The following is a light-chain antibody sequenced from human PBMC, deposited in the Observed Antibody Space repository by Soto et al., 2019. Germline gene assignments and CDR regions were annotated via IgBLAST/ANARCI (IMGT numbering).Light chain of an antibody. J-gene: IGKJ2*01. CDR2: DAS. V-gene: IGKV1-33*01. CDR1: QDISNY. CDR3: QQYDNLRYT. Sequence: DIQMTQSPSSLSASVGDRVTITCQASQDISNYLNWYQQKPGKATKLLIYDASNLETGVPSRFTGSGSGTDFPFTISSLQPQDIATYYFQQYDNLRYTFGQGTKREI.